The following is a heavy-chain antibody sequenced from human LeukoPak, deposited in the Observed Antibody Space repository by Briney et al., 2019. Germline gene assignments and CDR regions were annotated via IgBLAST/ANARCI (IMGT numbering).Heavy chain of an antibody. CDR3: AKWGDYDVLTGYYVSDY. D-gene: IGHD3-9*01. Sequence: GASLRLSCAASGFTFSNYAMSWVRQAPGKGLEWVSAITGGGSGIYYADFMTSRFTISRDNSKNTLYLQINSLRAEDTAVYYCAKWGDYDVLTGYYVSDYWGQGTLVTVSS. V-gene: IGHV3-23*01. CDR2: ITGGGSGI. CDR1: GFTFSNYA. J-gene: IGHJ4*02.